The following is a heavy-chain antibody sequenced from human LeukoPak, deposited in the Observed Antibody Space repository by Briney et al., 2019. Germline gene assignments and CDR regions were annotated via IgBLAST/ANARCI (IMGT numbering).Heavy chain of an antibody. J-gene: IGHJ3*02. V-gene: IGHV4-59*01. Sequence: PSATLSLTCTVSGGSISSYYWSWIRQPPGKGLEWIGYIYYSGSTNYNPSLKSRVTISVDTSKNQFSLKLSSVTAADTAVYYCARCPRAAFDIWGQGTMVTVSS. CDR1: GGSISSYY. CDR3: ARCPRAAFDI. CDR2: IYYSGST.